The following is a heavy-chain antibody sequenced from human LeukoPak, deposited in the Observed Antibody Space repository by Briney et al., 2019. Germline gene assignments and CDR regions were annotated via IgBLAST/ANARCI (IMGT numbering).Heavy chain of an antibody. CDR1: GYSFTTYW. CDR3: ARVLIRGDEIDY. CDR2: IYPGDSDT. Sequence: RGESLKISCKSSGYSFTTYWIAWVRQMPGKGLEWMGIIYPGDSDTRYSPSFQGQVTISADKSISPAYLQWTSLKASDSAMSYCARVLIRGDEIDYWGQGTLVTVSS. D-gene: IGHD2-21*01. V-gene: IGHV5-51*01. J-gene: IGHJ4*02.